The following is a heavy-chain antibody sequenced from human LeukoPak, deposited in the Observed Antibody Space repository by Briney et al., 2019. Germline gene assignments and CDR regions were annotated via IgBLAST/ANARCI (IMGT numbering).Heavy chain of an antibody. CDR3: ATNRVGTYDRPFDI. V-gene: IGHV4-59*08. CDR2: IHYTGTT. CDR1: GGSINSHY. Sequence: PSETLSLTCIVSGGSINSHYWSWLRQPPGKGLEWIGDIHYTGTTKYNPSVKSRVTISIDTSKSQFSLELSSVTATDTAVYFCATNRVGTYDRPFDIWGQGTMVTVSS. D-gene: IGHD1-26*01. J-gene: IGHJ3*02.